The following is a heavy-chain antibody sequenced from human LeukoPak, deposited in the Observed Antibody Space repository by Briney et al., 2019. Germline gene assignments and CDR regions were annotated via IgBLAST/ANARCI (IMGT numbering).Heavy chain of an antibody. CDR2: ISAYNGNT. CDR3: ARADFWSGYYDY. D-gene: IGHD3-3*01. V-gene: IGHV1-18*04. CDR1: GYTFTGYY. J-gene: IGHJ4*02. Sequence: ASVKVSCKASGYTFTGYYMHWVRQAPGQGLEWMGWISAYNGNTNYAQKLQGRVTMTTDTSTSTAYMELRSLRSDDTAVYYCARADFWSGYYDYWGQGTLVTVSS.